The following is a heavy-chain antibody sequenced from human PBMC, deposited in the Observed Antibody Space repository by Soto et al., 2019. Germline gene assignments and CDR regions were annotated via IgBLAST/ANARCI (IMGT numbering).Heavy chain of an antibody. CDR3: ARCPRVVVSAYFFDD. CDR1: GYTSTNYG. V-gene: IGHV1-18*01. Sequence: ASVKVSCKASGYTSTNYGISWVRQAPGQGPEWMGWISAYNGNTNYAQNFQGRLTMTTDTSTSTAYMEVRSLTTDDQAVYYFARCPRVVVSAYFFDDWRSRSLVSVCS. D-gene: IGHD2-21*01. CDR2: ISAYNGNT. J-gene: IGHJ4*01.